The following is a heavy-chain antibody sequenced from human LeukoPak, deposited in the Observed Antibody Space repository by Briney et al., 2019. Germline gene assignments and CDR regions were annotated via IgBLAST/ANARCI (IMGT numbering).Heavy chain of an antibody. D-gene: IGHD1-26*01. CDR3: ARGAILGGYNLIDD. V-gene: IGHV3-30*04. J-gene: IGHJ4*02. Sequence: GRSLRLSCAASGFNFGTYAMHWVRQAPGKGLEWVAVILSDGSLANSANSVRGRFIISRDNSKKTLFLQMNRLRIEDTAVYYCARGAILGGYNLIDDWGQGTLVTVSS. CDR1: GFNFGTYA. CDR2: ILSDGSLA.